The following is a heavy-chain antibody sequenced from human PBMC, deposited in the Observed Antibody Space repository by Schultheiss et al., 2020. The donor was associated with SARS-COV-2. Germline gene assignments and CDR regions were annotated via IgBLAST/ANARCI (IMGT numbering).Heavy chain of an antibody. CDR3: ARAPPSDAFWSGDSWGYFDY. CDR1: GDSVSSNSAA. J-gene: IGHJ4*02. D-gene: IGHD3-3*01. V-gene: IGHV6-1*01. Sequence: SQTLSLTCAISGDSVSSNSAAWNWIRQSPSRGLEWLGRTYYRSKWYNDYAVSVKSRITINPDTSKNQFSLQLNSVTPEDTAVYYCARAPPSDAFWSGDSWGYFDYWGQGTLVTVSS. CDR2: TYYRSKWYN.